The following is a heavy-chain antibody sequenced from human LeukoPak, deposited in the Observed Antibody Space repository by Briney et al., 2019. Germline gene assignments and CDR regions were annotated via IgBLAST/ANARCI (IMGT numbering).Heavy chain of an antibody. D-gene: IGHD6-6*01. J-gene: IGHJ5*02. Sequence: SQTLSLTCAISGDSVPSNSAAWHWIRQSPSRGLEWLGRTYYRSKWYNDYAVSVKSRITINPDTSKNQFSLKLSSVTAADTAVYYCARTIEYSSSVSWFDPWGQGTLVTVSS. CDR2: TYYRSKWYN. V-gene: IGHV6-1*01. CDR3: ARTIEYSSSVSWFDP. CDR1: GDSVPSNSAA.